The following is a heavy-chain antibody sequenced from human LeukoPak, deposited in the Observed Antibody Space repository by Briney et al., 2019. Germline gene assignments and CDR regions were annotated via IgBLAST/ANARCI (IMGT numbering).Heavy chain of an antibody. CDR3: AREPSGDDAFDI. J-gene: IGHJ3*02. CDR1: GYSISSSSSYY. CDR2: IYYNGDT. Sequence: SETLSLTCAVSGYSISSSSSYYWGWIRQPPGKGLEWIGNIYYNGDTYYNPSLKSRVTISVDTSKNQFSLKLSSVTAADTAVYYCAREPSGDDAFDIWGQGTMVTVSS. V-gene: IGHV4-39*02. D-gene: IGHD3-10*01.